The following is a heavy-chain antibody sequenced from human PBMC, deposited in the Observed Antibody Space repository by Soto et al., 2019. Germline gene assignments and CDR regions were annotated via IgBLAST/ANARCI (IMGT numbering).Heavy chain of an antibody. V-gene: IGHV1-69*01. Sequence: QVQLVQSGDEAKKPGSSVKISCKASGGTFSSYAIIWVRLAPGQGLEWMGGIIPIFGTANYAQKFQGKVTITADESTSTAYMELSSLRSEDTAVYYCARADGYCSRGSCYPNDAFDIWGQGTMVTVSS. CDR2: IIPIFGTA. CDR3: ARADGYCSRGSCYPNDAFDI. D-gene: IGHD2-15*01. J-gene: IGHJ3*02. CDR1: GGTFSSYA.